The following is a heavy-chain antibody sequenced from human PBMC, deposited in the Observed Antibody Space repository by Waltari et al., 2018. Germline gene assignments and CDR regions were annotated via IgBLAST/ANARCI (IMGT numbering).Heavy chain of an antibody. CDR1: GGSISSSSYY. CDR2: IYYSGTT. Sequence: QLQLQESGPGLVKPSETLSLTCTVSGGSISSSSYYWGWIRQPPGKGLEWIGSIYYSGTTYYNPSLKSRVTISVETSKNQFSLKLSSVTAADTAVYYCASLYCSGGSCYWSAFDIWGQGTMVTVSS. CDR3: ASLYCSGGSCYWSAFDI. D-gene: IGHD2-15*01. J-gene: IGHJ3*02. V-gene: IGHV4-39*01.